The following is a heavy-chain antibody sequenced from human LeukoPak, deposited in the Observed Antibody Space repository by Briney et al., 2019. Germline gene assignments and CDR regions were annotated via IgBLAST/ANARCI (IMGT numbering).Heavy chain of an antibody. D-gene: IGHD4-17*01. V-gene: IGHV4-34*12. CDR1: GGSFSGYY. CDR2: IFHSGST. J-gene: IGHJ4*02. Sequence: PSETLSLTCAVYGGSFSGYYWSWIRQPPGKGLEWIGSIFHSGSTYYNPSLKSRVTISVDTSKNQFSLKLSSVTAADTAVYYCARDLLGTTEFDYWGQGTLVTVSS. CDR3: ARDLLGTTEFDY.